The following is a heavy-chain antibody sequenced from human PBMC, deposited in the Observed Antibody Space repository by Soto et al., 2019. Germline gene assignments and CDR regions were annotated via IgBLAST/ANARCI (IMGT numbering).Heavy chain of an antibody. CDR3: SRYMLATSVRHSDY. CDR1: GFTFSYYY. CDR2: VRKKDNSYST. V-gene: IGHV3-72*01. J-gene: IGHJ4*02. D-gene: IGHD2-8*01. Sequence: GGSLRLSCAASGFTFSYYYMDWSGQAPGKGLEWVGRVRKKDNSYSTEYAASVKGRFTISRDDSKNSLYLQMNSLTTEDTAVYYCSRYMLATSVRHSDYWGQGTLVTVSS.